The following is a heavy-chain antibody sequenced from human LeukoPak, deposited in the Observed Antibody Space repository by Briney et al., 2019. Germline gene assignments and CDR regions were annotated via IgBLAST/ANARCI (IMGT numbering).Heavy chain of an antibody. V-gene: IGHV3-23*01. CDR3: AKDHYYDSSGYAFDI. J-gene: IGHJ3*02. CDR2: ISGSGVST. Sequence: GSLRLSCAASGFTFCSYAMSWVRQAPGKGLETISGISGSGVSTNYADSVKGRLTISRDNSKNTLYLQMNSLRAEDTAVYYCAKDHYYDSSGYAFDIWGQGTMVTVSS. CDR1: GFTFCSYA. D-gene: IGHD3-22*01.